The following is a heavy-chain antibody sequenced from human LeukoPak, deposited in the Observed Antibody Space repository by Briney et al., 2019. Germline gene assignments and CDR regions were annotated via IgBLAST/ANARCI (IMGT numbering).Heavy chain of an antibody. V-gene: IGHV3-30*02. CDR2: IRYDGSNK. CDR1: GFTFSSYG. D-gene: IGHD4-17*01. CDR3: AKRDGHYVEDLYYYYYYMDV. Sequence: GGSLRLSCAASGFTFSSYGMHWVRQAPGKGLEWVAFIRYDGSNKYYADSVKGRFTISRDNSKNTLYLQMNSLRAEDTAVYYCAKRDGHYVEDLYYYYYYMDVWAKGTTVTVSS. J-gene: IGHJ6*03.